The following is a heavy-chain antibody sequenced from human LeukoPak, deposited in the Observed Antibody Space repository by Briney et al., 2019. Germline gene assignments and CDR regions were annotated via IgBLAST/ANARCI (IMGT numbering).Heavy chain of an antibody. J-gene: IGHJ5*02. Sequence: PGGSLRLSXAASGFTFSSYGMHWVRQPPGKGLEWVAFIRYDGSNKYYADSVKGRFTISRDNSKNTLYLQMNSLRAEDTAVYYCAKGVVVPAAFDWFDPWGQGTLVTVSS. CDR2: IRYDGSNK. D-gene: IGHD2-2*01. CDR1: GFTFSSYG. CDR3: AKGVVVPAAFDWFDP. V-gene: IGHV3-30*02.